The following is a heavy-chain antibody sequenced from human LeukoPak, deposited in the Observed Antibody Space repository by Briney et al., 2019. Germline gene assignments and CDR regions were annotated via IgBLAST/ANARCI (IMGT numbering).Heavy chain of an antibody. Sequence: PGGSLRLSCAASGFTFSSYGIHWVRQAPGKGLEWVSSISSSSSYIYYADSVKGRFTISRDNAKNSLYLQMNSLRAEDTAVYYCASGGYGGPPVWGQGTLVTVSS. V-gene: IGHV3-21*01. CDR2: ISSSSSYI. CDR3: ASGGYGGPPV. D-gene: IGHD4-23*01. J-gene: IGHJ4*02. CDR1: GFTFSSYG.